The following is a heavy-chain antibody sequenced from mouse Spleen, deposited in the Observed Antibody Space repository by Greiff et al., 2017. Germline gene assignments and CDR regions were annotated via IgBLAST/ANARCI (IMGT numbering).Heavy chain of an antibody. CDR1: GFTFSDYG. D-gene: IGHD1-1*01. V-gene: IGHV5-17*01. Sequence: EVMLVESGGGLVKPGGSLKLSCAASGFTFSDYGMHWVRQAPEKGLEWVAYISSGSSTIYYADTVKGRFTISRDNAKNTLFLQMTSLRSEDTAMYYCARGDYYGSSYVYFDYWGQGTTLTVSS. CDR2: ISSGSSTI. J-gene: IGHJ2*01. CDR3: ARGDYYGSSYVYFDY.